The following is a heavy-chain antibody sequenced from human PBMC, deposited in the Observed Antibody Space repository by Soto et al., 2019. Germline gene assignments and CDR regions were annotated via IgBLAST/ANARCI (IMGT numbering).Heavy chain of an antibody. J-gene: IGHJ6*02. D-gene: IGHD2-2*01. CDR3: AREGRDVVVPGGTDV. CDR1: GFTFSSYW. V-gene: IGHV3-74*01. Sequence: EVQLVESGGGLVQPGGSLRLSCAASGFTFSSYWMHWVRQAPGKGLVWVSRINSDGSSTSYADSVQGRFTISRDNAKNTLYLQMNSLRAEDTAVHYCAREGRDVVVPGGTDVWGQGTTVTVAS. CDR2: INSDGSST.